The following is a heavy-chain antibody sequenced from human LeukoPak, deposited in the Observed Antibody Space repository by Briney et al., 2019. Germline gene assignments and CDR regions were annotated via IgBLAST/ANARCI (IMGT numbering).Heavy chain of an antibody. CDR2: IYYSGNT. J-gene: IGHJ5*02. CDR3: VRFPRARNWFDP. V-gene: IGHV4-59*01. CDR1: GGSISNCY. Sequence: SETLSLTCTVSGGSISNCYWNWIRQPPGKGLEWIGYIYYSGNTNYNPSLKSQVTISLDTSKSQFSLKLSSVTAADTAVYYCVRFPRARNWFDPWGQGTLVTVSS.